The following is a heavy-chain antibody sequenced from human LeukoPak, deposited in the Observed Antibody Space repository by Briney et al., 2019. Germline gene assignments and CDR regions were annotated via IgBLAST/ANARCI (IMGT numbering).Heavy chain of an antibody. CDR3: ARHGDGGSFDY. Sequence: SETLSLTCTVSGGSITSSSYYWGLIRQSPGKGLEWIGSIYHSGSTYFNPSLKSRVTISVDTSKDQFSLKLSSVSAADTAVCYCARHGDGGSFDYWGQGTLITVSS. V-gene: IGHV4-39*01. D-gene: IGHD4-23*01. CDR2: IYHSGST. J-gene: IGHJ4*02. CDR1: GGSITSSSYY.